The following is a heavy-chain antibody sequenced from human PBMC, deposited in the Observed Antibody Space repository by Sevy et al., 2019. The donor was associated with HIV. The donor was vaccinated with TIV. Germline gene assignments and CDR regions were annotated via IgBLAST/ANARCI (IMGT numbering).Heavy chain of an antibody. CDR2: INSDGSST. CDR1: GFTFSSYW. CDR3: ITRGYSYGNLSGKAMDV. Sequence: GGSLRLSCAASGFTFSSYWMHWVRQAPGKGLVWVSRINSDGSSTSYADSLKGRFTISRDNAMKTLYLQMNSRRAEDTAVYYCITRGYSYGNLSGKAMDVWGQGTTVTVSS. V-gene: IGHV3-74*01. J-gene: IGHJ6*02. D-gene: IGHD5-18*01.